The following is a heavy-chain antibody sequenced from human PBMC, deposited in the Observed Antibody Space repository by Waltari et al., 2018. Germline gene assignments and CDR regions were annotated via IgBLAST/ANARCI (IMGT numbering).Heavy chain of an antibody. Sequence: QLQLQESGPGLVKPSETLSLPCTVSGGSISSSSYYWGWIRQPPGKGLEWIGSIYYSGSTYYNPSLKSRVTISVDTSKNQFSLKLSSVTAADTAVYYCARLGGGGFWSVEYWGQGTLVTVSS. J-gene: IGHJ4*02. V-gene: IGHV4-39*07. D-gene: IGHD3-3*01. CDR2: IYYSGST. CDR3: ARLGGGGFWSVEY. CDR1: GGSISSSSYY.